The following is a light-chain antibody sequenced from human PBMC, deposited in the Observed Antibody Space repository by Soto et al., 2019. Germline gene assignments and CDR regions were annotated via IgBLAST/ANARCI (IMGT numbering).Light chain of an antibody. Sequence: IQMTQSPSSMYASLGARVTITCRASHRITTYLNWYQQKPGNAPKLLITTSGTLQRGVPSSFSRRGSGEDFTVAITRLQREDFTTYFCPQTYSTAYTFGGENKLEIK. CDR2: TSG. V-gene: IGKV1-39*01. CDR3: PQTYSTAYT. J-gene: IGKJ2*01. CDR1: HRITTY.